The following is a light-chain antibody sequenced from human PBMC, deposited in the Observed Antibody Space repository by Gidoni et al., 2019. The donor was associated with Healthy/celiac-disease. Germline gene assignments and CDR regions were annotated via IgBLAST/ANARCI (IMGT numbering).Light chain of an antibody. CDR3: QQSYSTPLT. J-gene: IGKJ4*02. CDR2: GAS. CDR1: QSISSY. V-gene: IGKV1-39*01. Sequence: IQIIQSPSSLSASVGDRVTITCRASQSISSYLNWYQQKPGNAPKLLIYGASSLQSGVPSRFSGSGSGTEFTLTISSLQPEDFAAYYCQQSYSTPLTFGGGTKVEIK.